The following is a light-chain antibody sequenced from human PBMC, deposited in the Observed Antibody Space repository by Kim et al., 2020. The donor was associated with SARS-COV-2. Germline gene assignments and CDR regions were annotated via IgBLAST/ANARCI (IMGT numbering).Light chain of an antibody. J-gene: IGKJ4*01. CDR1: QSVSSSH. CDR2: STS. CDR3: QQYGTTPLT. Sequence: SPGQRAPLSCTASQSVSSSHLAWYQQRPGQAPKLLIHSTSSRATGISDRFSGSGSGTDFTLTISRLEPEDFAVYYCQQYGTTPLTFGGGTKVDIK. V-gene: IGKV3-20*01.